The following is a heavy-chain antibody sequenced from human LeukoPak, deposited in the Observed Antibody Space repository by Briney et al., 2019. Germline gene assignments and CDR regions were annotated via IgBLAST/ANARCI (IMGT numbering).Heavy chain of an antibody. Sequence: PGGSLRLSCAASGFTFSDYYMNWIRQAPGEGLEWLSYISSSGTTIYYADSVKGRFTISRDNAKNLLYLKMNSLRAEDTAVYYCARDPSYSSSSRWFDPWGQGTLVTVSS. D-gene: IGHD6-13*01. CDR2: ISSSGTTI. J-gene: IGHJ5*02. CDR1: GFTFSDYY. CDR3: ARDPSYSSSSRWFDP. V-gene: IGHV3-11*04.